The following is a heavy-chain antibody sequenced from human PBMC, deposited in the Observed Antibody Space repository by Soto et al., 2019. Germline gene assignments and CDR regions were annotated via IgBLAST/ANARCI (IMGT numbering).Heavy chain of an antibody. Sequence: SETLSLTCTVSGGSISSGGYYWSWIRQHPGKGLEWIGYIYYSGSTYYNPSLKSRVTISVDTSKNQFSLKLSSVTAADTAVYYCARGSGFDYGDYRVFFDYWGQGTLVTVSS. V-gene: IGHV4-31*03. CDR1: GGSISSGGYY. D-gene: IGHD4-17*01. J-gene: IGHJ4*02. CDR2: IYYSGST. CDR3: ARGSGFDYGDYRVFFDY.